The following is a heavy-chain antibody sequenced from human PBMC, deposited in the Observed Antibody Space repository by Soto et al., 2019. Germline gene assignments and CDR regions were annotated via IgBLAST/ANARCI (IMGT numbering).Heavy chain of an antibody. CDR3: TTEPDSSGYFEYFQH. J-gene: IGHJ1*01. Sequence: GGSLRLSCAASGFTFSNAWMSWVRQAPGKGLEWVGRIKSKTDGGTTDYAAPVKGRFTISRDDSKNTLYLQMNSLKTEDTAVYYCTTEPDSSGYFEYFQHWGQGTLVTVSS. V-gene: IGHV3-15*01. CDR1: GFTFSNAW. D-gene: IGHD3-22*01. CDR2: IKSKTDGGTT.